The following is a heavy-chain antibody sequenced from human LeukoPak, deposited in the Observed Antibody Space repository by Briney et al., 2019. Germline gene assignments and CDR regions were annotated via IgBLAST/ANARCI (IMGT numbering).Heavy chain of an antibody. CDR3: AREGRDSYDSSGYSPDY. CDR1: VGSTRSSNYY. V-gene: IGHV4-39*07. J-gene: IGHJ4*02. Sequence: PSETLSLTCTVSVGSTRSSNYYWGWVRQPPGKGLEWIGTIYYSGSTYYNPSLKSRVTISVDTSKNQFSLKLTSMTAADTAVYYCAREGRDSYDSSGYSPDYWGQGALVTVSS. CDR2: IYYSGST. D-gene: IGHD3-22*01.